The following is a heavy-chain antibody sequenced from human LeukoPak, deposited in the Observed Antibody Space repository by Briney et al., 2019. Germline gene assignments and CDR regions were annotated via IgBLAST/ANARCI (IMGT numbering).Heavy chain of an antibody. V-gene: IGHV3-7*01. J-gene: IGHJ6*03. CDR1: GFTFSSYW. CDR2: IKQDGSEK. Sequence: GGSLRLSCAASGFTFSSYWMSWVRQAPGKGLEWVANIKQDGSEKYYVDSVKGRFTIPRDNAKNSLYLQMNSLRAEDTAVYYCARDLYSGYDSFYYYYYMDVWGKGTTVTVSS. CDR3: ARDLYSGYDSFYYYYYMDV. D-gene: IGHD5-12*01.